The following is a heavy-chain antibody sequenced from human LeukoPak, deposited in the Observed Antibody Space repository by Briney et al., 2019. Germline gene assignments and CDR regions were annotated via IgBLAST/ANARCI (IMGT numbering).Heavy chain of an antibody. CDR1: GGSISSGSYY. CDR2: INHSGST. J-gene: IGHJ6*03. V-gene: IGHV4-39*07. D-gene: IGHD3-3*01. Sequence: SETLSLTCTVSGGSISSGSYYWSWIRQPPGKGLEWIGEINHSGSTNYNPSLKSRVTISVDTSKNQFSLKLSSVTAADTAVYYCARGNYDFWSGYFRSYYYYMDVWGKGTTVTVSS. CDR3: ARGNYDFWSGYFRSYYYYMDV.